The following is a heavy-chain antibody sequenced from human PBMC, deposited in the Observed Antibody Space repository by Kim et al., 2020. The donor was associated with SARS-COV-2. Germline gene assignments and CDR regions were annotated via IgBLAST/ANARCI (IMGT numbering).Heavy chain of an antibody. J-gene: IGHJ4*02. CDR3: ARYSSGSWDY. V-gene: IGHV1-3*01. Sequence: NTKYSQKFQGGVTITRDTSASTAYMELSSLRSEDTAVYYCARYSSGSWDYWGQGTLVTVSS. D-gene: IGHD3-10*01. CDR2: NT.